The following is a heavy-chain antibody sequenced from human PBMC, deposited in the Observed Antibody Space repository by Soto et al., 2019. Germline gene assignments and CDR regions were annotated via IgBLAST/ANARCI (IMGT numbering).Heavy chain of an antibody. Sequence: KPSETLSLTCAVSGGSISSGGYSWSWIRQPPGKGLEWIGYIYHSGSTYYNPSLKSRVTISVDRSKNQFSLKLSSVTAADTAVYYCAGGSGSYYADYWGQGTLVTVSS. CDR1: GGSISSGGYS. CDR2: IYHSGST. J-gene: IGHJ4*02. V-gene: IGHV4-30-2*01. D-gene: IGHD3-10*01. CDR3: AGGSGSYYADY.